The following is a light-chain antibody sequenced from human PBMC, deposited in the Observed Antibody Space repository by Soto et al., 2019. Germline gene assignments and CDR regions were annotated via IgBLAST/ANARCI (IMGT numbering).Light chain of an antibody. V-gene: IGKV3-11*01. CDR3: QQRGNWPPFT. Sequence: EIVLTQSPATLSLSPGERATLSCRASQSIGSYLAWYKQKPGQPPRLLIYDASNRATGIPARFSGSGSVTDFTLTISSLEPEDFGVSECQQRGNWPPFTFGPGTTVDIK. CDR1: QSIGSY. J-gene: IGKJ3*01. CDR2: DAS.